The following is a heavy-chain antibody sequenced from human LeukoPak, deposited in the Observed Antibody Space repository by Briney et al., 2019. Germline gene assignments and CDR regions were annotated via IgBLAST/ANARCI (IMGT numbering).Heavy chain of an antibody. CDR1: GYIFTHYW. CDR2: IYPADSDT. Sequence: GESLKISCQVSGYIFTHYWIGWVRHMPGNGLESMGIIYPADSDTKYSPSFQGQVTISADKSINTVYLQWSSLKASDTAMYYCARQSRDGSKTRGYYFDFWGQGTLVTVS. D-gene: IGHD3-10*01. V-gene: IGHV5-51*01. CDR3: ARQSRDGSKTRGYYFDF. J-gene: IGHJ4*02.